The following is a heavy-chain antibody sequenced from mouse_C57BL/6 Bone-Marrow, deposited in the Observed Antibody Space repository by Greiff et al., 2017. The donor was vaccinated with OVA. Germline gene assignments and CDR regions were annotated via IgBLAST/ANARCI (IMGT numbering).Heavy chain of an antibody. CDR1: GYTFTDYY. J-gene: IGHJ2*01. D-gene: IGHD2-10*02. Sequence: EVKLMESGPVLVKPGASVKMSCKASGYTFTDYYMNWVKQSHGKSLEWIGVINPYNGGTSYNQKFKGKATLTVDKSSSTAYMELNSLTSEDAAVYYCARGYGLGYGGQGTTLTVSS. CDR2: INPYNGGT. CDR3: ARGYGLGY. V-gene: IGHV1-19*01.